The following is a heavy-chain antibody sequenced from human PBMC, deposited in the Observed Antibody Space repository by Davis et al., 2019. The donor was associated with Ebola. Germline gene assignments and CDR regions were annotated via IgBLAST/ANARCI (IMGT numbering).Heavy chain of an antibody. V-gene: IGHV4-59*12. D-gene: IGHD5-18*01. CDR2: IYYSGST. CDR1: GGSISAYY. J-gene: IGHJ4*02. CDR3: ARGRRYSYGPPRY. Sequence: MPSETLSLTCTVSGGSISAYYWSWIRQPPGKALECIGYIYYSGSTNYNPSLKSRVTISVDTSKNQFSLKLSSVTAADTAVYYCARGRRYSYGPPRYWGQGTLVTVSS.